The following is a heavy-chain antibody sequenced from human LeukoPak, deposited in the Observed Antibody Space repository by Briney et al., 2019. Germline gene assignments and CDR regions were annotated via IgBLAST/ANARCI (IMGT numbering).Heavy chain of an antibody. CDR3: AREPAYSGSSQIDY. J-gene: IGHJ4*02. Sequence: PGGSLRLSCAASGFTFSDYYMSWFRQAPGKGLEWVSYISSSGSTIYYADSVKGRFTISMDNAKNSLYLQMNSLRAEDTAVYYCAREPAYSGSSQIDYWGQGTLVTVSS. CDR2: ISSSGSTI. V-gene: IGHV3-11*04. CDR1: GFTFSDYY. D-gene: IGHD1-26*01.